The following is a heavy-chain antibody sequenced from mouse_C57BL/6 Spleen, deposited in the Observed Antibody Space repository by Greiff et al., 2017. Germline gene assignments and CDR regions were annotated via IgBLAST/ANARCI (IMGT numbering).Heavy chain of an antibody. CDR3: ARRRYYYGSSYDYYAMDY. CDR2: INPNNGGT. Sequence: VQLQQSGPELVKPGASVKISCKASGYTFTDYYMNWVKQSHGKSLEWIGDINPNNGGTSYNQKFKGKATLTVDKSSSTAYMGLRSLTSEDSAVYYCARRRYYYGSSYDYYAMDYWGQGTSVTVSS. J-gene: IGHJ4*01. V-gene: IGHV1-26*01. D-gene: IGHD1-1*01. CDR1: GYTFTDYY.